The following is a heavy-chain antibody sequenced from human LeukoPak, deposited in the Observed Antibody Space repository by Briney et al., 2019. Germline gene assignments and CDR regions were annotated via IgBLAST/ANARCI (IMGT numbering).Heavy chain of an antibody. J-gene: IGHJ4*02. Sequence: PGGSLRLSCSASGFTFSSYAMDWVRQAPGMGLEWVAIISKDGNIRNYAASVKGRFTVSRDNSKSTLYPQMNNLRTDDTAIYYCAGETFESWGQGTLVTVSS. CDR3: AGETFES. CDR2: ISKDGNIR. CDR1: GFTFSSYA. V-gene: IGHV3-30-3*01.